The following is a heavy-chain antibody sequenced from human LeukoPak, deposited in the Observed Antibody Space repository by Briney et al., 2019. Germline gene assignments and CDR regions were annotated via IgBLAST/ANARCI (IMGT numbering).Heavy chain of an antibody. D-gene: IGHD5-24*01. CDR3: ARAEDGYNPDFDY. CDR2: INPNSGGT. CDR1: GYTFTGYS. J-gene: IGHJ4*02. V-gene: IGHV1-2*02. Sequence: ASVKVSCKASGYTFTGYSMHWVRQAPGQGLEWMGWINPNSGGTNYAQKFQGRVTMTRDTSISTAYMELSRLRSDDTAVYYCARAEDGYNPDFDYWGQGTLVTVSS.